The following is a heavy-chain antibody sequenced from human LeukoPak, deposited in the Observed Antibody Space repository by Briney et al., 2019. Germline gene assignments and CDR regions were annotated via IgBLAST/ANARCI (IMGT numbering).Heavy chain of an antibody. CDR2: INHSGST. Sequence: PSETLSLTCAVYGGSFSGYYWSWIRQPPGKGLEWIGEINHSGSTNYNPSLKSRVTISVDTSKNQFSLKLSSVTAADTAVYYCARAGGSYRRPGYYGMDVWGQGTTVTVSS. J-gene: IGHJ6*02. D-gene: IGHD1-26*01. V-gene: IGHV4-34*01. CDR3: ARAGGSYRRPGYYGMDV. CDR1: GGSFSGYY.